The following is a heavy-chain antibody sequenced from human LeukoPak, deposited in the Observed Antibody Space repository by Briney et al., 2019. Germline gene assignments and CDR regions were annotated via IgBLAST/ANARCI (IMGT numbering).Heavy chain of an antibody. CDR3: ARHNGWYDY. J-gene: IGHJ4*02. CDR1: GFAFSGFW. Sequence: GGPLRLSCVTSGFAFSGFWMSCVREAPGKGVEWVANIKQDGSERYYVDSVKGRFTISGDNAKNSLYLQMNSLRAEDTGVYYCARHNGWYDYWGQGTLVTVSS. CDR2: IKQDGSER. V-gene: IGHV3-7*02. D-gene: IGHD6-19*01.